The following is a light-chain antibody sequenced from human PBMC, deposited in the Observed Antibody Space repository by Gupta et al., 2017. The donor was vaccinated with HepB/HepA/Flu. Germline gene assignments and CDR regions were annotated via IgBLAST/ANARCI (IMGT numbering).Light chain of an antibody. CDR3: SAWGDSIRGRVV. CDR2: RKN. V-gene: IGLV1-47*01. CDR1: NSNIGKNY. Sequence: QSVVPQPPSAPGTPGQRISISCSGSNSNIGKNYVYWYQQLPGTAPKLLINRKNDRPSGVSARFSSDTYCASASLVTSGRRSEDDGDDYWSAWGDSIRGRVVFGGGTRLTVL. J-gene: IGLJ2*01.